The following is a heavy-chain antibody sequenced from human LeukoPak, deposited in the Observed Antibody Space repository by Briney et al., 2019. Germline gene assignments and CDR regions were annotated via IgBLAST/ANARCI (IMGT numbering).Heavy chain of an antibody. CDR1: GYTFTSYG. V-gene: IGHV1-18*01. CDR2: ISAYNGNT. J-gene: IGHJ4*02. D-gene: IGHD3-3*01. Sequence: ASVKVSCKASGYTFTSYGISWVRQAPGQGLEWVGWISAYNGNTNYAQKLQGRVTMTTDTSTSTAYMELRSLRSDDTAVYYCARDPLEWPSYYFDYWGQGTLVTVSS. CDR3: ARDPLEWPSYYFDY.